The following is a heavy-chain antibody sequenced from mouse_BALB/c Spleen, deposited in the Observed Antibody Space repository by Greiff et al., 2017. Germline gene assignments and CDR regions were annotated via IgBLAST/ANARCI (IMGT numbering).Heavy chain of an antibody. CDR1: GYTFTSYW. V-gene: IGHV1S81*02. Sequence: QVQLKQPGAELVKPGASVKLSCKASGYTFTSYWMHWVKQRPGQGLEWIGEINPSNGRTNYNEKFKSKATLTVDKSSSTAYMQLSSLTSEDSAVYYCAYYDGAYWGQGTLVTVSA. D-gene: IGHD2-4*01. CDR3: AYYDGAY. J-gene: IGHJ3*01. CDR2: INPSNGRT.